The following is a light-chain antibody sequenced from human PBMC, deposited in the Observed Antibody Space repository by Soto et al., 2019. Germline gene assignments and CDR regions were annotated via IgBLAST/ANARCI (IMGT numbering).Light chain of an antibody. J-gene: IGKJ1*01. V-gene: IGKV3-20*01. Sequence: EIVLTQSPGALSLSPGERATLSCRASQSVSSSYLAWYQQKPGQAPRLLIYGASSRATGIPDRFSGSGSGTDFTLTISRLEPEDFAVYYCQKYGNSPRTFGQGTKVDIK. CDR2: GAS. CDR1: QSVSSSY. CDR3: QKYGNSPRT.